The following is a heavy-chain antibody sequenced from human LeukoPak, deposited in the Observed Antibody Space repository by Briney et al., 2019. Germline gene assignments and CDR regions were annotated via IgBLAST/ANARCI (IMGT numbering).Heavy chain of an antibody. D-gene: IGHD3-10*01. CDR3: ARRAGSERYYYYMDV. CDR2: INHSGST. CDR1: GGSFSGYY. V-gene: IGHV4-34*01. Sequence: SETLSLTCAVYGGSFSGYYWSWIRQPPGKGLEWIGEINHSGSTNYNPSLKSRVTISVDTSKNQFSLKLSSVTAADTAVYYCARRAGSERYYYYMDVWGKGTTVTVSS. J-gene: IGHJ6*03.